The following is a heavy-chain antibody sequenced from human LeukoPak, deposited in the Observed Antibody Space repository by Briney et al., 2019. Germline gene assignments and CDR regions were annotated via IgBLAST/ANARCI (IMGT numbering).Heavy chain of an antibody. CDR2: INPNSGGT. CDR1: GYTFTGYY. CDR3: ARFPVSGYCSGGSCLKHSGYLPPNPEYYFDY. Sequence: ASVKVSCKASGYTFTGYYMHWVRQAPGQGLEWMGWINPNSGGTNYAQKFQGRVTMTRDTSISTAYMELSRLRSDDTAVYYCARFPVSGYCSGGSCLKHSGYLPPNPEYYFDYWGQGTLVTVSS. J-gene: IGHJ4*02. D-gene: IGHD2-15*01. V-gene: IGHV1-2*02.